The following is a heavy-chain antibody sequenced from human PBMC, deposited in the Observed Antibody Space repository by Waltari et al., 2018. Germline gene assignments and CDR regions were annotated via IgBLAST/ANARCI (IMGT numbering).Heavy chain of an antibody. D-gene: IGHD3-10*01. Sequence: QVQLVGSGGGVVQPGMSLRLSCAASGSSTSNFGMQWVRQAQGKGLEWVSLASFDGSTTYYADPVRGRFTISRDNSKNTLYLDINTLRVDDTAIYYCAKDAFGNTYLDHWGQGTLVTVSS. CDR1: GSSTSNFG. CDR2: ASFDGSTT. CDR3: AKDAFGNTYLDH. V-gene: IGHV3-30*18. J-gene: IGHJ5*02.